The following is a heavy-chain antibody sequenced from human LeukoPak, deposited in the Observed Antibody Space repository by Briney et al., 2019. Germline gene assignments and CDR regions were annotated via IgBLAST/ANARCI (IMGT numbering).Heavy chain of an antibody. D-gene: IGHD3-10*01. J-gene: IGHJ4*02. CDR1: GLTFSSYG. V-gene: IGHV3-30*18. CDR3: AKVAVEYYYGSGSFDY. Sequence: GGSLRLSCAASGLTFSSYGMHWVRQAPGKGLEWVAVISYDGSNKYYADSVKGRFTISRDNSKNTLYLQMNSLRAEDTAVYYCAKVAVEYYYGSGSFDYWGQGTLVTVSS. CDR2: ISYDGSNK.